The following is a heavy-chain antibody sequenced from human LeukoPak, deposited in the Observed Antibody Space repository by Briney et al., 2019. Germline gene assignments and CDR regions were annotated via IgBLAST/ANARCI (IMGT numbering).Heavy chain of an antibody. CDR2: IKQDGSEK. J-gene: IGHJ5*02. V-gene: IGHV3-7*01. CDR3: ARDQEKILLWFGDGPRTLNWFDP. CDR1: GFTFSSYW. D-gene: IGHD3-10*01. Sequence: GGSLRLSCAASGFTFSSYWMSWVRQAPGKGLEWVANIKQDGSEKYYVDSVKGRFTISRDNAKNSLYLQMNSLRAEDTAVYYCARDQEKILLWFGDGPRTLNWFDPWGQGTLVTVSS.